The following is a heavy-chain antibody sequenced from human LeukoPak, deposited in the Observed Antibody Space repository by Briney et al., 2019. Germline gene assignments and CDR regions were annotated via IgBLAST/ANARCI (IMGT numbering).Heavy chain of an antibody. V-gene: IGHV4-59*11. CDR2: IYYSGST. D-gene: IGHD3-22*01. Sequence: SETLSLTCTVSGGSISSHYWSWIRQPPGKGLEWIGYIYYSGSTNYNPSLRSRVTISVDTSKNQFSLKLSSVTAADTAVYYCARGGDSSGYYYPNFDYWGQGTLVTVSS. CDR3: ARGGDSSGYYYPNFDY. CDR1: GGSISSHY. J-gene: IGHJ4*02.